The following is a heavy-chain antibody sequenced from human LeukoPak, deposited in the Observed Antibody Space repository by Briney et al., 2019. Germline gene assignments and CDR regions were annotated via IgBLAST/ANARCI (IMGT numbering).Heavy chain of an antibody. CDR1: GYTFTGYY. J-gene: IGHJ4*02. V-gene: IGHV1-2*02. D-gene: IGHD6-13*01. Sequence: VSVKVSCKASGYTFTGYYMHWVRQAPGQGLEWMGWINPNSGGTNYAQKFQGRVTMTRDTSISTAYMELSRLRSDDTAVYYCARTPLWSSSWSSFDYWGQGTLVTVSS. CDR3: ARTPLWSSSWSSFDY. CDR2: INPNSGGT.